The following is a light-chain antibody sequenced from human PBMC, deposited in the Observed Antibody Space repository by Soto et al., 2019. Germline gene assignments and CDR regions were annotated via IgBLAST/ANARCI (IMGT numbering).Light chain of an antibody. CDR2: EVN. CDR1: SSDVGGYNY. V-gene: IGLV2-14*01. J-gene: IGLJ1*01. Sequence: SALTQPASVSGSPGQSITISCTGTSSDVGGYNYVSWYQQHPGKAPKLMIYEVNNRPSGVSNRFSGSKSGNTASLTISGLRAEDEADYYCSSYTSSSTFVFGSGTKVTVL. CDR3: SSYTSSSTFV.